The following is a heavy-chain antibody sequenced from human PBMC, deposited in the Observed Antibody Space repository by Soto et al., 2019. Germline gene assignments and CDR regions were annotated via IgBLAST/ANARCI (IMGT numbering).Heavy chain of an antibody. CDR2: IIPIFGTA. V-gene: IGHV1-69*01. CDR1: GGTFSSYA. D-gene: IGHD1-26*01. J-gene: IGHJ2*01. CDR3: XXXXXXVGATRGWYFDL. Sequence: QVQLVQSGAEVKKPGSSVKVSCKASGGTFSSYAISWVRQAPGQGLEWMGGIIPIFGTANYAQKFQGRVTITADESTSTAYMELSSLRSEDTAVYYXXXXXXXVGATRGWYFDLWGRGTLVTVSS.